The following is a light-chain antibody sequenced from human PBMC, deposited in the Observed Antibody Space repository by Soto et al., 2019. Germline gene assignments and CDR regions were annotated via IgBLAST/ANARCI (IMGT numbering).Light chain of an antibody. V-gene: IGKV3-20*01. CDR1: QSISGPY. Sequence: EIVLTQSPDTLSLSPGERATLSCRASQSISGPYLAWYQQKPGQTPRLLIYGASGRATGIPDRFSGSGSGTDFTLTISRLEPDAFAVYYCQQYESWTLGQGTTVDIK. J-gene: IGKJ1*01. CDR3: QQYESWT. CDR2: GAS.